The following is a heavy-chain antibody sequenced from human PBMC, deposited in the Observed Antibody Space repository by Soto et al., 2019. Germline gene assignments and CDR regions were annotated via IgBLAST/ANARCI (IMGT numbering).Heavy chain of an antibody. CDR3: ARERGDSHWIDP. CDR2: VENSGST. D-gene: IGHD2-21*01. V-gene: IGHV4-61*01. J-gene: IGHJ5*02. Sequence: KTSETLSLTCSVSGGSVSSESYYWSWIRQTPGKGLEWIGNVENSGSTKYNPSLKSRVTISVDTSKNQFSLELSSVTGADTAVYYCARERGDSHWIDPWGQGTLVTVSS. CDR1: GGSVSSESYY.